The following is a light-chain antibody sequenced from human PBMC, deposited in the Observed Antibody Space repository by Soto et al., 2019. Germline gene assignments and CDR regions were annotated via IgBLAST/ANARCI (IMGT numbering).Light chain of an antibody. CDR2: AAY. V-gene: IGKV1-5*01. J-gene: IGKJ5*01. CDR3: QYLNGAPTIT. Sequence: DIQMTQSPSTLSASVGDRVTITCRASQSIDTWLAWYQQKPGKAPNLLIYAAYTLQSGVPSRFSGSGSGTEFSLTITSLQPEDFATYYCQYLNGAPTITFGQGTRLEI. CDR1: QSIDTW.